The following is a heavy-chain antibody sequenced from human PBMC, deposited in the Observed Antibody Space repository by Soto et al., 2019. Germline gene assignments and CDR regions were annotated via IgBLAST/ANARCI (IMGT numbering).Heavy chain of an antibody. CDR2: ISPSNGNT. D-gene: IGHD2-15*01. Sequence: PSVKVSCKASGYTFTSYGISWVRQAPGQGLEWMGWISPSNGNTNYAQNLQGRVTMTTDTSTSTVYMELRSLRSDDTAIYYCARVVVVGVNLFDPWGQGTLVTVSS. CDR3: ARVVVVGVNLFDP. V-gene: IGHV1-18*01. CDR1: GYTFTSYG. J-gene: IGHJ5*02.